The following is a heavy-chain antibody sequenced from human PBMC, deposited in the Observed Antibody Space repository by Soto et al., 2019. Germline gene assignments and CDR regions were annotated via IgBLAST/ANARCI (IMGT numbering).Heavy chain of an antibody. V-gene: IGHV5-51*01. Sequence: GESLKISCKGSGYSFTSYWIGWVRQMPGKGLEWMGIIYPGDSDTRYSPSFQGQVTISADKSISTAYLQWSSLKASDTAMYYCARQYYYGSGSYERSDAFDIWGQGTMVTVSS. D-gene: IGHD3-10*01. CDR3: ARQYYYGSGSYERSDAFDI. J-gene: IGHJ3*02. CDR1: GYSFTSYW. CDR2: IYPGDSDT.